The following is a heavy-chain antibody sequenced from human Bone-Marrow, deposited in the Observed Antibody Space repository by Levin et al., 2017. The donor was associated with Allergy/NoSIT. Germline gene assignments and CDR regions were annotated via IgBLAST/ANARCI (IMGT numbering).Heavy chain of an antibody. CDR3: ARDLSGGLPDAFDI. D-gene: IGHD1-1*01. V-gene: IGHV1-46*01. CDR1: GYSFTSHY. CDR2: INPRGGST. Sequence: GESLKISCKASGYSFTSHYLHWVRQAPGQGLEWMAIINPRGGSTTYAQKFQGRVPMTSDTSTSTVYMELSSLRSDDTAVYYCARDLSGGLPDAFDIWGQGTIVSVSS. J-gene: IGHJ3*02.